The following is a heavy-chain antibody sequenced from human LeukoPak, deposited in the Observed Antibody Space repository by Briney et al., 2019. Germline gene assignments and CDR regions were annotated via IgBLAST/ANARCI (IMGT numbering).Heavy chain of an antibody. V-gene: IGHV4-59*02. J-gene: IGHJ5*02. CDR2: IYYSGST. Sequence: SETLSLTCTVSGGSVSSYYWSWIRQPPGKGLEWIGYIYYSGSTNYNPSLKSRVTISVDTSKNQFSLKLSSVTAADTAVYYCARALAGTGPRSPWFDPWGQGTLVTVSS. CDR3: ARALAGTGPRSPWFDP. D-gene: IGHD6-13*01. CDR1: GGSVSSYY.